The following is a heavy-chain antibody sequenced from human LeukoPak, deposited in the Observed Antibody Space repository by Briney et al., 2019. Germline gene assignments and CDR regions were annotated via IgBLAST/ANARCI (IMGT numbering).Heavy chain of an antibody. CDR1: GSTFSSHT. V-gene: IGHV3-48*04. J-gene: IGHJ4*02. Sequence: GGSLRLSCVASGSTFSSHTMNRVRQAPGKGLEWISYISSTRSIIYYADSVKGRFTVSRDNAKNSLYLQMNSLRAEDTAVYLCAKDKYSPVRSMSEAAYYFDFWGPGTLVTVSS. CDR2: ISSTRSII. CDR3: AKDKYSPVRSMSEAAYYFDF. D-gene: IGHD6-13*01.